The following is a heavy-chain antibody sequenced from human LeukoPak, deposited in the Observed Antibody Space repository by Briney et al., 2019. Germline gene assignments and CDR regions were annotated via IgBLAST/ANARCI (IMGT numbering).Heavy chain of an antibody. Sequence: ASVKVSCKASGYTFTGYYMHWVRQAPGQGLEWMGWINPNSGGTNYAQKFQGRVTMTRDTPISTAYMELSRLRSDDTAVYYCAGSLGYCTSNVCYLKYWGQGTLVTVSS. CDR1: GYTFTGYY. CDR3: AGSLGYCTSNVCYLKY. D-gene: IGHD2-8*01. V-gene: IGHV1-2*02. CDR2: INPNSGGT. J-gene: IGHJ4*02.